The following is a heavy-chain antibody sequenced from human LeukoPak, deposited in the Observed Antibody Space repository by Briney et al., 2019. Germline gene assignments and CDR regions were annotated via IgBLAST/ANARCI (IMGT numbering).Heavy chain of an antibody. V-gene: IGHV4-34*01. CDR1: GGSFSSYS. CDR2: SIEKGNA. Sequence: NSSETLSLTCALYGGSFSSYSWSWTWIRQTPEKGLEWIGESIEKGNANYNPSLKSRVTIDLDTSKNQSSLKLTSMTAADPAMYYCARGYYPPRWYFDLWGRGTLVTVSS. J-gene: IGHJ2*01. D-gene: IGHD3-10*01. CDR3: ARGYYPPRWYFDL.